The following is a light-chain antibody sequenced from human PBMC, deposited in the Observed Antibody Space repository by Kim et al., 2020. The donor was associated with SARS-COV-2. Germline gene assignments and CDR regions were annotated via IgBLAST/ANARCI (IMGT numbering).Light chain of an antibody. CDR1: QSISSY. J-gene: IGKJ2*01. CDR3: QQSYSTPYT. CDR2: AAS. V-gene: IGKV1-39*01. Sequence: LSASVGDRVTITCRASQSISSYLNWYQQKPGKAPKLLIYAASSLQSGVPSRFSGSGSGTDFTLTISSLQPEDFATYYCQQSYSTPYTFGQGTKLEI.